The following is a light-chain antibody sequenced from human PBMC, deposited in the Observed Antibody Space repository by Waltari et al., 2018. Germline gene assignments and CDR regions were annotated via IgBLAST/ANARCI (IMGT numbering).Light chain of an antibody. V-gene: IGKV3-20*01. J-gene: IGKJ4*01. CDR1: QTVRTTY. Sequence: EIVLTQSPGTLSLSPAERATLSCRASQTVRTTYLAWYQQKPGQAPTLLIYGASRRATGIPDRFSGSGSGTDFSLTISSLEPEDCAVYYCQQYDISPLTFGGGTKVEIK. CDR2: GAS. CDR3: QQYDISPLT.